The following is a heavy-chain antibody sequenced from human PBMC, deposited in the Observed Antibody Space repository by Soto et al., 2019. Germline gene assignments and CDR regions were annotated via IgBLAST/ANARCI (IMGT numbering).Heavy chain of an antibody. CDR2: IIPILGIA. Sequence: ASVKVSCKASGGTFSSYTISWVRQAPGQGLEWMGRIIPILGIANYAQKLQGRVTITADKSTSTAYMELSSLRSEDTAVYYCARGERYCSGGSCYDYYYYYMDVSGKGTTVTVSS. CDR1: GGTFSSYT. CDR3: ARGERYCSGGSCYDYYYYYMDV. J-gene: IGHJ6*03. D-gene: IGHD2-15*01. V-gene: IGHV1-69*02.